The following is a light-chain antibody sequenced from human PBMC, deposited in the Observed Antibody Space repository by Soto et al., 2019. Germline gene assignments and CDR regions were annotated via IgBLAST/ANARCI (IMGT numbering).Light chain of an antibody. V-gene: IGLV2-14*01. CDR2: EVT. CDR1: SSDVGGYNY. CDR3: SSYTSSNTLI. J-gene: IGLJ2*01. Sequence: QSVLTQPASVSGSPGQSITISCTGTSSDVGGYNYVSWFQQSPGKAPKVMIYEVTNRPSGVSNRFSGSKSGNTASLTISGLQAEDEADYSCSSYTSSNTLIFGGGTKLTVL.